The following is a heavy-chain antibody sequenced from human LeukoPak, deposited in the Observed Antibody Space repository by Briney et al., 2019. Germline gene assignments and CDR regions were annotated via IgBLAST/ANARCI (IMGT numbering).Heavy chain of an antibody. CDR1: GGSISSSSYY. J-gene: IGHJ6*02. D-gene: IGHD6-6*01. Sequence: SETLSLTCTVSGGSISSSSYYWGWIRQHPGKGLEWIGSIYYSGSTYYNPSLKSRVTISVDTSKNQFSLKLSSVTAADTAVYYGARHSASRCYYYGMDVWGQGTTVTVSS. V-gene: IGHV4-39*01. CDR3: ARHSASRCYYYGMDV. CDR2: IYYSGST.